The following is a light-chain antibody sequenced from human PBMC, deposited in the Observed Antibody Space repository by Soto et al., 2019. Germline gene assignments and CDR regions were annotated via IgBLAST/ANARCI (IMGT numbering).Light chain of an antibody. Sequence: DIQMTQSPSSLSASVGDRVTITCRASQSISSYLNWYQQKPGKAPKLLIYAASSLQSGVPSRFSGSGSGTDFTLTISSLQPEDFATYYCQQSYITSKYTFGQGTKLEIK. CDR2: AAS. J-gene: IGKJ2*01. V-gene: IGKV1-39*01. CDR3: QQSYITSKYT. CDR1: QSISSY.